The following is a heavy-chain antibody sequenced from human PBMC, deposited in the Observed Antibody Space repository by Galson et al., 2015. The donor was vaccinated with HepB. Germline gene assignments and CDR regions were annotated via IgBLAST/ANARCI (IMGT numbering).Heavy chain of an antibody. V-gene: IGHV1-18*04. CDR2: ISAYNGHT. CDR1: GYTFTSYG. D-gene: IGHD5-24*01. Sequence: SVKVSCKASGYTFTSYGISWVRQAPGQGLEWMGWISAYNGHTNYAQKLQGRVTMTTDTSTSTAYMELRSLRSDDTAVYYCARAPLRRDGYNYLDYWGQGTLVTVSS. CDR3: ARAPLRRDGYNYLDY. J-gene: IGHJ4*02.